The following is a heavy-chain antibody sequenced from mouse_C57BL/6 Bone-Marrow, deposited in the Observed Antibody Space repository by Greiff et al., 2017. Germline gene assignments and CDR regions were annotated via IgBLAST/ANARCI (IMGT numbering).Heavy chain of an antibody. CDR3: ARLEFAGSSEDWYFDV. Sequence: VLVVESGPELVKPGASVKLSCKASGYTFTSYDINWVKQRPGQGLEWIGWIYPRDGSTKYNEKFKGKATLTVDTSSSTAYMELHRLTSEDSAVYFCARLEFAGSSEDWYFDVWGTGTTVTVSS. J-gene: IGHJ1*03. CDR1: GYTFTSYD. CDR2: IYPRDGST. D-gene: IGHD1-1*01. V-gene: IGHV1-85*01.